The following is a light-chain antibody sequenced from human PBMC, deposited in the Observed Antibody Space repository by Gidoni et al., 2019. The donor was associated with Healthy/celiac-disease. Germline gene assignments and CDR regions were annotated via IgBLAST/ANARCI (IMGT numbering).Light chain of an antibody. CDR1: SSNIGAGYD. J-gene: IGLJ1*01. CDR2: GNS. V-gene: IGLV1-40*01. Sequence: QSVLTQPPSVSGAPGPRVTISCTGSSSNIGAGYDVHWYQQLPGTAPKLLIYGNSNRPSGGPDRFSGSKSGTSASLAITGLQAEDEADYYCQSYDSSLSIYVFGTGTKVTVL. CDR3: QSYDSSLSIYV.